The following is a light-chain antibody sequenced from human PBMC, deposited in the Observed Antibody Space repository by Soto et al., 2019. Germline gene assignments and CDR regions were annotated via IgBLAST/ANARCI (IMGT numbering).Light chain of an antibody. CDR1: SSNIGGNS. CDR2: DDN. Sequence: QSVLTQPPSVSAAPGQKVTISCSGSSSNIGGNSVSWYQQLPGTAPKLLIHDDNKRPSGIPDRFPGSKSGTSATLGITGFQTGDEADYYCGSWDSSLSAYVFGTGTKVTVL. J-gene: IGLJ1*01. V-gene: IGLV1-51*01. CDR3: GSWDSSLSAYV.